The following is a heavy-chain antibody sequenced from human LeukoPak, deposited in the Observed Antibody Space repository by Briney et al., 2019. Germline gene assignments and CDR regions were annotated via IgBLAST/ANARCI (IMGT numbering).Heavy chain of an antibody. CDR3: ARQIFGVAQRFDF. CDR1: GYSISSGYY. CDR2: IYHIGTT. D-gene: IGHD3-3*01. J-gene: IGHJ4*02. Sequence: PSETLSLTCAVSGYSISSGYYWGWIRQPPGKGLEWIGSIYHIGTTYDNPSLKSRVTISLDTSKNQFSLKLSSVTAADTAVYYCARQIFGVAQRFDFWGQGTLVTVSS. V-gene: IGHV4-38-2*01.